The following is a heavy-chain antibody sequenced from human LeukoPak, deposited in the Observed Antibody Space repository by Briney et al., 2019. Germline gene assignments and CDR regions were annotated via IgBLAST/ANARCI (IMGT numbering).Heavy chain of an antibody. D-gene: IGHD3-22*01. CDR3: ARRRMSSGYYYGGGLSGFDP. V-gene: IGHV4-34*01. CDR1: GGSFSGYY. CDR2: INHSGST. J-gene: IGHJ5*02. Sequence: PSETLSLTCAVYGGSFSGYYWSWIRQPPGKGLEWIGEINHSGSTNYNPSLKSRVTISVDTSKNQFSLKLSSVTAADTAVYYCARRRMSSGYYYGGGLSGFDPWGQGTLVTVSS.